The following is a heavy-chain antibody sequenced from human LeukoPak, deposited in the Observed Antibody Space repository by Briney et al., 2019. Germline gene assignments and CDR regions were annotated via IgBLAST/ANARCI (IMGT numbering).Heavy chain of an antibody. J-gene: IGHJ3*02. Sequence: GGSLRLSCAASGFTFDDYGMSWVRQAPGKGLEWVSGINWNGGSTGYADSVKGRFTISRDNAKNSLYLQMNSLRAEDTALYYCARDSRYYYDSSGKTGGAFDIWGQGTMVTVSS. CDR1: GFTFDDYG. V-gene: IGHV3-20*04. CDR2: INWNGGST. CDR3: ARDSRYYYDSSGKTGGAFDI. D-gene: IGHD3-22*01.